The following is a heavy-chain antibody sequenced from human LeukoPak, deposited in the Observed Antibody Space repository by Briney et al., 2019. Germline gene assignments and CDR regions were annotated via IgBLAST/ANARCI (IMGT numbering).Heavy chain of an antibody. CDR3: ARDQGGSYSVRDDAFDI. J-gene: IGHJ3*02. CDR1: GYTFTGYY. V-gene: IGHV1-2*06. D-gene: IGHD1-26*01. Sequence: ASVKVSCKASGYTFTGYYMHWVRQAPGQGLEWMGRINPNSGGTNYAQKFQGRVTMTRDTSISTAHMELSRLRSDDTAVYYCARDQGGSYSVRDDAFDIWGQGTMVTVSS. CDR2: INPNSGGT.